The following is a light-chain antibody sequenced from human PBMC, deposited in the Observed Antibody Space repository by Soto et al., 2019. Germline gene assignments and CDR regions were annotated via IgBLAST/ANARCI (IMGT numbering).Light chain of an antibody. J-gene: IGKJ1*01. Sequence: DIQMTQSPSSLSASVGDRVTITCRASQSISTYLNWYQQKPGKAPKLLIYAAPSLQSGVPSRFSGSGSGTDFTLTVSSLQPEDFATYYCQQSYSIPTFGQGTKVEIK. CDR3: QQSYSIPT. V-gene: IGKV1-39*01. CDR2: AAP. CDR1: QSISTY.